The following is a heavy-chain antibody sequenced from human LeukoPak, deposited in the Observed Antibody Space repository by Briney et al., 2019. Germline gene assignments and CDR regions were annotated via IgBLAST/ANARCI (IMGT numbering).Heavy chain of an antibody. V-gene: IGHV3-21*03. CDR3: TTVTDYYDSSGYYY. D-gene: IGHD3-22*01. CDR2: ISSSSSYI. J-gene: IGHJ4*02. Sequence: GGSLRLSCAASGFTFSSYSTNWVRQAPGKGLEWVSSISSSSSYIYYADSVKGRFTISRDNAKNSLYLQMNSLKTEDTAVYYCTTVTDYYDSSGYYYWGQGTLVTVSS. CDR1: GFTFSSYS.